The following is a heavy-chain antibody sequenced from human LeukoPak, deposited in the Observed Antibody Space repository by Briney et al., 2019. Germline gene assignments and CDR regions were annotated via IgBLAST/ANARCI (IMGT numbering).Heavy chain of an antibody. Sequence: GRSLRLSCAASGFTFDDYAMHWVRQAPGKGLEWVSGISWNSGSIGYADSVKGRFTISRDNAKNSLYLQMNSLRAEDTASYYCAKDITGYYGSGPFDYWGQGTLVTVSS. D-gene: IGHD3-10*01. CDR2: ISWNSGSI. V-gene: IGHV3-9*01. J-gene: IGHJ4*02. CDR3: AKDITGYYGSGPFDY. CDR1: GFTFDDYA.